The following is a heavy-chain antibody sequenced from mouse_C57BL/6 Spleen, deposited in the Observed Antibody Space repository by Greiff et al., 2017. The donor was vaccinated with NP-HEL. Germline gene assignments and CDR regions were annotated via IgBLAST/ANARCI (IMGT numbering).Heavy chain of an antibody. V-gene: IGHV1-52*01. CDR2: IDPSDSET. J-gene: IGHJ3*01. CDR3: ARSRGKSPPFAY. D-gene: IGHD1-1*01. Sequence: QVQLQQPGAELVRPGSSVKLSCKASGYTFTSYWMHWVKQRPIQGLEWIGNIDPSDSETHYNQKFKDKATLTVDKSSSTAYMQLSSLTSEDSAVYYCARSRGKSPPFAYWGQGTLVTVSA. CDR1: GYTFTSYW.